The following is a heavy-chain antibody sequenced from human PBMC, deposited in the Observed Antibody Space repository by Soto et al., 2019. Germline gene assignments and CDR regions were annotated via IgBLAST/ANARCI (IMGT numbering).Heavy chain of an antibody. D-gene: IGHD5-18*01. V-gene: IGHV1-69*13. CDR2: IIPMLDSA. CDR3: ARGGNTAMLSIDY. J-gene: IGHJ4*02. Sequence: GASVKVSCKASGGTFDNYAITWVRQAPGQGLEWMAGIIPMLDSANYAEKFQDRVTITADESTSTAYMEVSSLRSEDTAAYYCARGGNTAMLSIDYWGQGTLVTVSS. CDR1: GGTFDNYA.